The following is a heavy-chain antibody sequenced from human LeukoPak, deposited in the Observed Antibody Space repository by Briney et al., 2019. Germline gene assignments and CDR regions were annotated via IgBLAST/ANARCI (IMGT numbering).Heavy chain of an antibody. CDR2: IYYSGST. CDR3: ARDQRGSSSLDY. Sequence: PSETLSLTCTVSGGSINSGDYYWSWIRQPPGKGLEWIGYIYYSGSTYDNPSLKSRVTLSVDTSKNQFSLKLTSVTAADTAVYYCARDQRGSSSLDYWGQGTLVTVSS. J-gene: IGHJ4*02. CDR1: GGSINSGDYY. D-gene: IGHD6-13*01. V-gene: IGHV4-30-4*02.